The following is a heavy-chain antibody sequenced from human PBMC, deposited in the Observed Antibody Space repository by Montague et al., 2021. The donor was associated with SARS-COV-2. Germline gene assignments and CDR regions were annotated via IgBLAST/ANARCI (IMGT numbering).Heavy chain of an antibody. J-gene: IGHJ6*02. CDR1: GDSVSSKSAA. D-gene: IGHD2-21*01. Sequence: CAISGDSVSSKSAAWNWIRQSPSRGLEWLGRTYYRSQWYEDYAVSVKGRITIKPDTSKNQFSLHLESVSPDDTALYYCARGAYHDPCYYYHGMDVWGRGTTVSVSS. CDR2: TYYRSQWYE. V-gene: IGHV6-1*01. CDR3: ARGAYHDPCYYYHGMDV.